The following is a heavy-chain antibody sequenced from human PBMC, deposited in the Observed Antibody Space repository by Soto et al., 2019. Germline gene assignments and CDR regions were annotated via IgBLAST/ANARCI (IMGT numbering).Heavy chain of an antibody. CDR3: ARADYGDIVFEY. CDR2: IYWDDDK. V-gene: IGHV2-5*02. CDR1: GFSFITTGVG. J-gene: IGHJ4*02. Sequence: QITLKESGPTLVKPTQTLTLTCTFSGFSFITTGVGVGWVRQSPGKALEWLALIYWDDDKRYSPSLKSRLTITKDPPKNQVVLSKTNMDTVDTATYYCARADYGDIVFEYWGQGTLVTVSS. D-gene: IGHD4-17*01.